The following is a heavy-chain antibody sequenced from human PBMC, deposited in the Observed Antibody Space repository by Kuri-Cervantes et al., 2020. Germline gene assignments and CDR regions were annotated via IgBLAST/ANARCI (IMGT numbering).Heavy chain of an antibody. CDR3: ASSWGDYRRFDY. J-gene: IGHJ4*02. D-gene: IGHD2-15*01. V-gene: IGHV3-53*01. CDR1: GFTVSSNY. CDR2: IYSGGST. Sequence: GGSLRLSCVASGFTVSSNYMSWVRQGPGKGLEWVSVIYSGGSTYYADSVKGRFTISRDASQNSLYLQMNSLKTEDTAVYYCASSWGDYRRFDYWGQGTLVTVSS.